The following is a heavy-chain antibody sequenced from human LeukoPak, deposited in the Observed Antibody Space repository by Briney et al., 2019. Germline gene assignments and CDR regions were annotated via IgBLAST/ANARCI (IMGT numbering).Heavy chain of an antibody. D-gene: IGHD3-3*01. CDR3: ARNQIRITLYGVAPGWFDP. CDR2: IIPIFGTA. J-gene: IGHJ5*02. Sequence: SVKVSCKASGGTFISYAISWVRQAPGQGLEWMGGIIPIFGTANYAQKFQGRVTITTDESTGTAYMELSSLRSEDTAVYYCARNQIRITLYGVAPGWFDPWGQGALVTVSS. CDR1: GGTFISYA. V-gene: IGHV1-69*05.